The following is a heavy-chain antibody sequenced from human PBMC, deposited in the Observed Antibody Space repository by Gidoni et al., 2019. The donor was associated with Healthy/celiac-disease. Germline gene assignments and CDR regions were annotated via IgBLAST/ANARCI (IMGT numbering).Heavy chain of an antibody. D-gene: IGHD6-19*01. CDR1: GFTFSSYW. J-gene: IGHJ3*02. CDR3: ARGYSSGWYRRGRGNAFDI. CDR2: INSDGSRT. Sequence: EVQLVESGGGLVQPGGSLRLSCAASGFTFSSYWLHWVRQAPGKGLVWGSRINSDGSRTSYADSVKGRFTISRDNAKNTLYLQMNSLRAEDTAVYYWARGYSSGWYRRGRGNAFDIWGQGTMVTVSS. V-gene: IGHV3-74*01.